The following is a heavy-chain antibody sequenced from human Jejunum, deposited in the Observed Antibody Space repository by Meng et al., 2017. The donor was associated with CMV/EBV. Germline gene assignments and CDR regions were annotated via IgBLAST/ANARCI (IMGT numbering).Heavy chain of an antibody. J-gene: IGHJ4*02. V-gene: IGHV1-2*02. CDR3: AKDGGSYLDYYFDY. D-gene: IGHD1-26*01. CDR1: YTFTDYY. Sequence: YTFTDYYMRWVRQAPGPALEWMGWINPRTGDTNYPQKFQGRVTRTRDMSLNTVYMELTRLRSDDTAVDYCAKDGGSYLDYYFDYWGQGTLVTVSS. CDR2: INPRTGDT.